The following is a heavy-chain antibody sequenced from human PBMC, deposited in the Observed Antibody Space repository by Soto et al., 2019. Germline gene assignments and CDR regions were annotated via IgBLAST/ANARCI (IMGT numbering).Heavy chain of an antibody. CDR3: AHRILRTVFGLVTTTAIYSDF. CDR2: IYWDDDK. V-gene: IGHV2-5*02. D-gene: IGHD3-3*01. J-gene: IGHJ4*02. CDR1: GFSLTTSGVG. Sequence: QITLNESGPTVVKPAETLTLTCTFSGFSLTTSGVGVGWIRQSPGKAPEGLALIYWDDDKRYSASLKSRLTITKETSKTQVVLTMASVDPADTATYYCAHRILRTVFGLVTTTAIYSDFWGQGTPVVVSS.